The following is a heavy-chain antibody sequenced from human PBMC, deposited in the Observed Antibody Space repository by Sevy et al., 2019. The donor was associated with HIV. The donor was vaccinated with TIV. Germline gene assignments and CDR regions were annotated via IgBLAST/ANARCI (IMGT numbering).Heavy chain of an antibody. CDR3: AKEGRPGIAAAGRYFDY. J-gene: IGHJ4*02. D-gene: IGHD6-13*01. CDR2: ISGSGGSK. Sequence: GGSLRLSCAASGFTFSSYAMSWVRQAPGKGLEWVSAISGSGGSKYYADSVKGRFTISRDNSKNTLYLQMNSLRAEDTAVYYCAKEGRPGIAAAGRYFDYWGQGTLVTVSS. CDR1: GFTFSSYA. V-gene: IGHV3-23*01.